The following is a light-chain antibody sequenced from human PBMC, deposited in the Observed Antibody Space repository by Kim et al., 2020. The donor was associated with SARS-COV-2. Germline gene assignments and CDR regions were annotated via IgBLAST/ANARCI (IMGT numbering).Light chain of an antibody. J-gene: IGLJ2*01. CDR2: DVS. V-gene: IGLV2-14*03. CDR3: NSYTSSSTVV. CDR1: SSDVGGYNY. Sequence: QSVLTQPASVSGSPGQSITISCTGTSSDVGGYNYVSWYQQHSGKAPKLMIYDVSDRPSGVSNRFSGSKSGNTASLTISGLQAEDEADYYCNSYTSSSTVVFGGGTQLTVL.